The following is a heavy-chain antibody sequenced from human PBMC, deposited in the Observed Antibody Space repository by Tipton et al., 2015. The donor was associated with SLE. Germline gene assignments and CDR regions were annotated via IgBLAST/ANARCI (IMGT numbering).Heavy chain of an antibody. Sequence: SLRLSCAASGFTFSTSWMNWVRQAPGKGLEWVAHIKGDGSGKNYVDSVKGRFTISRDNARNSLYLQMNSLRDEDTALYYCARTNWLDSWGQGTLVTVSS. J-gene: IGHJ5*01. V-gene: IGHV3-7*01. CDR3: ARTNWLDS. CDR2: IKGDGSGK. CDR1: GFTFSTSW.